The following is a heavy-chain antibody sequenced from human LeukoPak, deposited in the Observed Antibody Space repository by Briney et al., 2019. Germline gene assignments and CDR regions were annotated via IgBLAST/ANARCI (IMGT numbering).Heavy chain of an antibody. Sequence: GGSLRLSCAASGFTFSSYGMHWVRQAPGKGLEWVAFIRYDGSNKYYADSVKGRFTISRDNSKNTLYLQMNSLRAEDTAVYYCAKDAGVAPGALDIWGQGTMVTVSS. J-gene: IGHJ3*02. CDR3: AKDAGVAPGALDI. V-gene: IGHV3-30*02. CDR1: GFTFSSYG. D-gene: IGHD7-27*01. CDR2: IRYDGSNK.